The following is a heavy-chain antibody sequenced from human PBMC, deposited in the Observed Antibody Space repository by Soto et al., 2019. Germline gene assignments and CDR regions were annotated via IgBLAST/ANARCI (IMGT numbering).Heavy chain of an antibody. CDR1: GFTFSSYG. V-gene: IGHV3-30*18. Sequence: SLRLSCEASGFTFSSYGMHWVRQAPGKGLEWVAVISYDGSNKYYADSVKGRFTISRDNSKNTLYLQMNSLRAEDTAVYYCAKDEAIAALDPWGQGTLVTVSS. CDR2: ISYDGSNK. CDR3: AKDEAIAALDP. D-gene: IGHD6-13*01. J-gene: IGHJ5*02.